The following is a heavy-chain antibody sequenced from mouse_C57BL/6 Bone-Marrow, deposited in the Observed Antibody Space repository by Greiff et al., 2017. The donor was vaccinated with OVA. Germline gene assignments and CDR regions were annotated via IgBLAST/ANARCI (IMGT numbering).Heavy chain of an antibody. D-gene: IGHD1-1*01. Sequence: VQLQQPGAELVKPGASVKLSCKASGYTFTSYWMHWVKQRPGQGLEWIGMIHPNSGSTNYNEKFKSKATLTVEKSSSTAYMQLSSLTSEDSAVYYCAKDSLIYYYGSSHWYFDVWGTGTTVTVSS. J-gene: IGHJ1*03. CDR2: IHPNSGST. CDR3: AKDSLIYYYGSSHWYFDV. V-gene: IGHV1-64*01. CDR1: GYTFTSYW.